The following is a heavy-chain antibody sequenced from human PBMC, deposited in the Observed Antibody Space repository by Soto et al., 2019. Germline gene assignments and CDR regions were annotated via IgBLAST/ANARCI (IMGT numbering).Heavy chain of an antibody. Sequence: GASVKVSCKASGYTFTGYYMHWVRQAPGQGLEWMGWINPNSGGTNYAQKFQGRVTMTRDTSISTAYMELSRLRSDDTAVYYCARVGVTTRRALAGWFDPWGQGTLVTVSS. CDR2: INPNSGGT. J-gene: IGHJ5*02. V-gene: IGHV1-2*02. D-gene: IGHD4-17*01. CDR1: GYTFTGYY. CDR3: ARVGVTTRRALAGWFDP.